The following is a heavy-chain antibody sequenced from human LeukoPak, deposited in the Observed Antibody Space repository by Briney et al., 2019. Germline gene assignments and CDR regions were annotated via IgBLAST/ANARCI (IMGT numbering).Heavy chain of an antibody. CDR2: ISSSSSYI. J-gene: IGHJ4*02. CDR1: GFTFSSYS. V-gene: IGHV3-21*01. Sequence: GGSLRLSCAASGFTFSSYSMNWVRQAPEKGLEWVSSISSSSSYIYYADSVKGRFTISRDNAKNSLYLQMNSLRAEDTAVYYCARDLDHYGSGSYLDYWGQGTLVTVSS. CDR3: ARDLDHYGSGSYLDY. D-gene: IGHD3-10*01.